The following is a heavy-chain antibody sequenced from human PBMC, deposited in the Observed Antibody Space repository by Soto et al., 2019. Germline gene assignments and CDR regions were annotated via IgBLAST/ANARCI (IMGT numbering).Heavy chain of an antibody. Sequence: QVQLVQSGAEVKKPGSSVKVSCKASGGTFSSYAISWVRQAPGQGLEWMGGIIPIFGTANYAQKFQGRVTITADESTSTADMELGSLRSEDTAVYYWARGGGRRDGYNFDYWGQGTLVTVSS. D-gene: IGHD3-16*01. J-gene: IGHJ4*02. V-gene: IGHV1-69*12. CDR2: IIPIFGTA. CDR1: GGTFSSYA. CDR3: ARGGGRRDGYNFDY.